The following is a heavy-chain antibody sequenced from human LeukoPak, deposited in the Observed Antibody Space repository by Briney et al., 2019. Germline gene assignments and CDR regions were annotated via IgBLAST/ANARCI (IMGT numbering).Heavy chain of an antibody. J-gene: IGHJ4*02. CDR3: ARDRRDGYNYYFDY. V-gene: IGHV4-59*01. CDR2: IYYSGST. CDR1: GGSISSYY. D-gene: IGHD5-24*01. Sequence: SETLSLTCTVSGGSISSYYWSWIRQPPGKGLEWIGYIYYSGSTNYNPSLKSRVTISVDTSKNQFSLKLSSVTAADTAVYYCARDRRDGYNYYFDYWGQGTLVTVSS.